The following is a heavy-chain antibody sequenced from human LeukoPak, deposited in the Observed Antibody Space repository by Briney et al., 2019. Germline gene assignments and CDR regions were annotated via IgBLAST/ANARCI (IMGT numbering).Heavy chain of an antibody. CDR3: VRGGGPSYKYNAFDI. CDR1: GFTSSIFE. Sequence: PGRSLRLSCIVSGFTSSIFEMNWVRQAPGKGLEWVSYITNSGSTTDYADSVKGRFTISRDNAKNSLYLQMSSLRAEDTAVYYCVRGGGPSYKYNAFDIWGQGTMVSVSS. J-gene: IGHJ3*02. D-gene: IGHD2-15*01. V-gene: IGHV3-48*03. CDR2: ITNSGSTT.